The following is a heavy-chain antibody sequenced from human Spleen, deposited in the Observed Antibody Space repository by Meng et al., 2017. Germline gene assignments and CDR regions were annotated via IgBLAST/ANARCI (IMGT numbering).Heavy chain of an antibody. V-gene: IGHV4-4*02. Sequence: QESGHRPVKLSCPPSLTCAVSGGSISSSNWGSWVRQPPGKGLEWIGEIYHSGSTNYNPSLKSRVIISVDKSKNQFSLKLSSVTAADTAVYYCASGPRGPDQMYYFDYWGQGTLVTVSS. D-gene: IGHD1-14*01. J-gene: IGHJ4*02. CDR2: IYHSGST. CDR1: GGSISSSNW. CDR3: ASGPRGPDQMYYFDY.